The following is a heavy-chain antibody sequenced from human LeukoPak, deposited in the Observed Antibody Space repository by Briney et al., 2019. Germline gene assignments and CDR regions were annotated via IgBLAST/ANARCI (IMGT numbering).Heavy chain of an antibody. Sequence: GGSLRLSCAASGFTFSTYAMSWVRQAPGKGLEWVSYISSSGGTIYYADSVKGRFTISRDNAKNSLYLQMNSLRAEDTAVYYCAREPSLDYWGQGTLVTVSS. V-gene: IGHV3-48*03. CDR1: GFTFSTYA. CDR2: ISSSGGTI. CDR3: AREPSLDY. J-gene: IGHJ4*02.